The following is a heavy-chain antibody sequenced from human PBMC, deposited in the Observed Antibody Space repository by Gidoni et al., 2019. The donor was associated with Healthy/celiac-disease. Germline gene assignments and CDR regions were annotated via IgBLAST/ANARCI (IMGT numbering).Heavy chain of an antibody. CDR2: ISGSGGST. CDR3: AKDLAYYDYVWGSYLY. J-gene: IGHJ4*02. CDR1: GFTFSSYA. D-gene: IGHD3-16*02. Sequence: EVQLLASGGGLVQPGGSLRLSCAAPGFTFSSYAMSWVRQAPGKGLEWVSAISGSGGSTYYADSVKGRFTISRDNSKNTLYLQMNSLRAEDTAVYYCAKDLAYYDYVWGSYLYWGQGTLVTVSS. V-gene: IGHV3-23*01.